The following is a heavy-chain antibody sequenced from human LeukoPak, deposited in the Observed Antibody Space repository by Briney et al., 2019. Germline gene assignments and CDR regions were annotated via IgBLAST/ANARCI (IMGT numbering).Heavy chain of an antibody. D-gene: IGHD3-9*01. CDR2: ISAYNGNT. CDR3: ARLTGYDILTGSDY. CDR1: GYTFTSYG. Sequence: GASVKVSCKASGYTFTSYGISWVRQAPGQGLEWMGWISAYNGNTNYAQKLQGRVTMTTDTSTSTAYMELRSLRSDDTAVYYCARLTGYDILTGSDYWGQGTLVTVSS. J-gene: IGHJ4*02. V-gene: IGHV1-18*01.